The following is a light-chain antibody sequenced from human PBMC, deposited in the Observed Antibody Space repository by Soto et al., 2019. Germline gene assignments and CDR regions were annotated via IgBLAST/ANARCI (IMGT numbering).Light chain of an antibody. V-gene: IGLV2-14*03. CDR3: SSYTSSSTYV. Sequence: QSALTQPASVSGSPGQSITISCTGTSSDVGYYNYVSWYQQHPGKAPKLMIYDVRNRPSGVSNRFSGSKSGNTASLTISGLQDEDEGDYYCSSYTSSSTYVFGTGTKLTVL. J-gene: IGLJ1*01. CDR1: SSDVGYYNY. CDR2: DVR.